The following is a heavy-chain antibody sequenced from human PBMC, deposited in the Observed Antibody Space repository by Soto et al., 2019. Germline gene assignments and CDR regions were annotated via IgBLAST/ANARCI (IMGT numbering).Heavy chain of an antibody. CDR1: GGSISSGDYY. Sequence: SETLSLTCTVSGGSISSGDYYWSWIRQPPGKGLEWIGYIYYSGSTYYNPSLKSRVTISVDTSKNQFSLKLSSVTAAGTAVYYCARGSSGWYYFDYWGQGTLVTVSS. J-gene: IGHJ4*02. D-gene: IGHD6-19*01. CDR3: ARGSSGWYYFDY. V-gene: IGHV4-30-4*01. CDR2: IYYSGST.